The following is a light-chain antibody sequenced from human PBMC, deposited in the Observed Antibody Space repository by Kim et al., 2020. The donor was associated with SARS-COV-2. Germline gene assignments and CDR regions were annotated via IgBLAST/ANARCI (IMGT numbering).Light chain of an antibody. CDR3: QVWDSSTGV. CDR2: RDS. CDR1: NIGSKN. J-gene: IGLJ3*02. V-gene: IGLV3-9*01. Sequence: GALGQTARITCGGNNIGSKNVHWYQKKPGQAPVLVIYRDSNRPSGIPERFSGSNSGNTATLTISRAQAGDEADYYCQVWDSSTGVFGGGTQLTVL.